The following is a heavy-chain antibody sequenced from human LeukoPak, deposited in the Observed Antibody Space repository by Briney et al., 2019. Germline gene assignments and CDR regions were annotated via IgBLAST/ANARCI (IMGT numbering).Heavy chain of an antibody. V-gene: IGHV3-33*08. Sequence: GGSLRLSCAASGFSFSSYGMHWVRQAPGKGLEWVALIWYDGTNKCYADSVKGRFTISRDNSKNTLYLEMNSLRAEDTAMYYCARNYYSLISLAGSWGYWGQGTLVTVSS. CDR2: IWYDGTNK. D-gene: IGHD6-19*01. J-gene: IGHJ4*02. CDR1: GFSFSSYG. CDR3: ARNYYSLISLAGSWGY.